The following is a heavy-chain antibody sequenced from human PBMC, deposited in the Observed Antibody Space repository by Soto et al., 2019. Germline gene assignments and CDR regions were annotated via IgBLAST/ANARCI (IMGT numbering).Heavy chain of an antibody. V-gene: IGHV4-39*01. J-gene: IGHJ6*02. CDR2: IYYSGST. CDR3: ARHGARTTVSYYYYGMDV. CDR1: GGSISSSSYY. D-gene: IGHD4-4*01. Sequence: KSSETLSLTCTVSGGSISSSSYYWGWIRQPPGKGLEWIGSIYYSGSTYYNPSLKSRVTISVDTSKNQFSLKLSSVTAADTAVYYCARHGARTTVSYYYYGMDVWGQGTTVTVSS.